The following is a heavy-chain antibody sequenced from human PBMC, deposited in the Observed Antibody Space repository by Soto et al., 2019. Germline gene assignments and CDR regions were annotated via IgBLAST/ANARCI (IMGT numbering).Heavy chain of an antibody. CDR1: CASISSDDYY. V-gene: IGHV4-30-4*01. CDR3: VRGVAASPAHLGIGL. Sequence: SLTCTASCASISSDDYYWTWIRQPPGNCLERIGNTQYSGSTYYNPSLNSRITISLDTSRNQFSLRLSSVTAADTAMYYCVRGVAASPAHLGIGLWGQWTTITFSS. J-gene: IGHJ6*02. D-gene: IGHD6-13*01. CDR2: TQYSGST.